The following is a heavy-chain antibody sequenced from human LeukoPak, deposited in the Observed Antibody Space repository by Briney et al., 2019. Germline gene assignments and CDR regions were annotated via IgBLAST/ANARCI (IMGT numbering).Heavy chain of an antibody. Sequence: GGSLRLSCAASGFTVSSYYMNWVRQAPGKELEWVSVIYTGGGRYYADSVRGRFTISRDTSKNMVFLQMNSLRVEDTAVYFCATVAGYFDYWGQGTLVTVSS. V-gene: IGHV3-53*01. D-gene: IGHD2-21*01. CDR3: ATVAGYFDY. CDR1: GFTVSSYY. J-gene: IGHJ4*02. CDR2: IYTGGGR.